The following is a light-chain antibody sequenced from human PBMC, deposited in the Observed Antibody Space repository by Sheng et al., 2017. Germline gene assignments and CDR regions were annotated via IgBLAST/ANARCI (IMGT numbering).Light chain of an antibody. V-gene: IGLV2-14*03. CDR3: SSYTSSSTWV. CDR1: SSDVGGHNY. Sequence: QSALTQTASVSGSPGQSITISCTGTSSDVGGHNYVSWYQQHPGKAPKVMIYDVSDRPSGVSNRFSGSKSGNTASLTISGLQAEDEADYYCSSYTSSSTWVFGGGTKLTVL. J-gene: IGLJ3*02. CDR2: DVS.